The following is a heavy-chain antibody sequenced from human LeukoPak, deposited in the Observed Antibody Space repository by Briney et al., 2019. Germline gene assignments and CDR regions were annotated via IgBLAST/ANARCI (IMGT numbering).Heavy chain of an antibody. J-gene: IGHJ4*02. V-gene: IGHV3-7*01. D-gene: IGHD6-19*01. Sequence: PGRSLRLSCAASGFTFSSYGMHWVRQAPGKGLEWVANIKQDGSEKYYVDSVKGRFTISRDNAKNSLYLQMNSLRAEDTAVYYCARILAVAGTYYFDYWGQGTLVTVSS. CDR1: GFTFSSYG. CDR2: IKQDGSEK. CDR3: ARILAVAGTYYFDY.